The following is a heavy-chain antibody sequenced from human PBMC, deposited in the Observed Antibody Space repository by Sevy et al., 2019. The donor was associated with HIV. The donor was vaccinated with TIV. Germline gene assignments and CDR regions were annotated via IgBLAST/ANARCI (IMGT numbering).Heavy chain of an antibody. J-gene: IGHJ4*02. Sequence: GESLKISCKGSGYSFTSYWIGWVRQMPGKGLEWMGIIYPGDSDTRYSPSFQGQVTISADKSISPAYLQWRSLKASDTAMYYCARELGIAVAGTGGDYWGQGTLVTVSS. V-gene: IGHV5-51*01. CDR1: GYSFTSYW. CDR2: IYPGDSDT. D-gene: IGHD6-19*01. CDR3: ARELGIAVAGTGGDY.